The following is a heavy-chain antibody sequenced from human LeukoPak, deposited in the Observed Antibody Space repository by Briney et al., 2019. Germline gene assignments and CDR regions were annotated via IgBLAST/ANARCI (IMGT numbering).Heavy chain of an antibody. V-gene: IGHV4-59*08. CDR2: IYYSGST. D-gene: IGHD3-3*01. J-gene: IGHJ3*02. CDR1: GGSISSYY. Sequence: SETLSLTCTVSGGSISSYYWSWIRQPPGKGLEWIGYIYYSGSTNYNPSLKSRVTISVDTSKNQFSLKLSSVTAADTAVYFCARVTSGYYTTDAFDIWGQGTMVTVSS. CDR3: ARVTSGYYTTDAFDI.